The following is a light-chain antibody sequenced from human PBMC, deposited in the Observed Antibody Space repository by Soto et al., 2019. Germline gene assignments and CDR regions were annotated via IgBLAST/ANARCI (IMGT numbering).Light chain of an antibody. J-gene: IGLJ3*02. V-gene: IGLV1-44*01. CDR2: SNN. CDR3: AAWDDRLSCWV. Sequence: QSVLTQPPSASGTPGQRVTISCSGSSSNIGSNTVNWYQQLPGTATKLLLYSNNQRPSVVPHRFSGSNSGTSASLVISGLQADDEDYYYWAAWDDRLSCWVFGGGTKLTVL. CDR1: SSNIGSNT.